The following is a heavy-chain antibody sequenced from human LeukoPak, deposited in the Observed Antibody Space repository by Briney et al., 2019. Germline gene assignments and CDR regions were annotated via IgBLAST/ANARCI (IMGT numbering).Heavy chain of an antibody. J-gene: IGHJ4*02. CDR3: ARVSYYDSSGYYYDFDY. D-gene: IGHD3-22*01. CDR2: IYYSGST. CDR1: GGSINSYY. V-gene: IGHV4-59*08. Sequence: SETLCLNCTVSGGSINSYYWSWIRQPPGKGLEGIGYIYYSGSTNYNPSLKSRVTISVDTSKNQFSLNQSSATAADTAVYYCARVSYYDSSGYYYDFDYWGQGTLVTVSS.